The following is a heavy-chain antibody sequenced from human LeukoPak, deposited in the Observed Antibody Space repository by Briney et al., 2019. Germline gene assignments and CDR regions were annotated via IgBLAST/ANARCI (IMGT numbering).Heavy chain of an antibody. CDR1: GFTFSSYW. CDR2: IKQDGSEK. J-gene: IGHJ3*02. V-gene: IGHV3-7*05. D-gene: IGHD3-22*01. Sequence: GGSLRLSCAASGFTFSSYWMSWVRQAPGKGLEWVANIKQDGSEKYYVDSVKGRFTISRDNAKNSLYLQMNSLRAEDTAVYYCARDSSGYWVDAFDIWGQGTMVTVSS. CDR3: ARDSSGYWVDAFDI.